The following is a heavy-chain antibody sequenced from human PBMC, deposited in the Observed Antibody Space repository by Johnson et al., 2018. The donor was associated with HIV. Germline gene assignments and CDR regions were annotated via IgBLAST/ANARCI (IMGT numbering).Heavy chain of an antibody. CDR3: ASLSSSGAFDI. CDR2: IDWSGGRT. D-gene: IGHD6-6*01. Sequence: VQLVESGGGLVQPGGSLRLSCVPSGFTLSHYWMSWVRQAPGKGLEWVSGIDWSGGRTGYADSVKGRFTISRDNAKKLLYLQMNSLRAEDTAVYYCASLSSSGAFDIWGQGTMVTVSS. J-gene: IGHJ3*02. CDR1: GFTLSHYW. V-gene: IGHV3-20*04.